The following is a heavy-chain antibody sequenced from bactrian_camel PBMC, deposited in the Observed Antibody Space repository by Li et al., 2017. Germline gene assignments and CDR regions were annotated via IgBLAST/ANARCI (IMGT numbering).Heavy chain of an antibody. D-gene: IGHD6*01. CDR3: LPCHYSWSAFPF. CDR2: IDAEGST. V-gene: IGHV3S67*01. J-gene: IGHJ4*01. CDR1: AYISSTFSRYC. Sequence: DVQLVESGGGSVQPGGSLRLSCVASAYISSTFSRYCLGWFRQALGKEREGVAAIDAEGSTYYADSVKGRFTISRDNAKNTLYLQLDSLRTDDTAMYYCLPCHYSWSAFPFWGQGTQVTVS.